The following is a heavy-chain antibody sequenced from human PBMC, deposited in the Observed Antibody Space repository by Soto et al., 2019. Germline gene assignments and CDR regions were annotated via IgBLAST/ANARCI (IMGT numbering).Heavy chain of an antibody. CDR3: ATFRDGYNYFNY. V-gene: IGHV4-59*01. D-gene: IGHD5-12*01. CDR1: GGSIRNYY. CDR2: IYYSGST. J-gene: IGHJ4*02. Sequence: SETLSLTCSVSGGSIRNYYWSWIRQPPGKGLEWIGYIYYSGSTNYNPSLKSRVTISVGTSNNQFSLKLSSVTAADTAVYYCATFRDGYNYFNYWGQGTLVTVSS.